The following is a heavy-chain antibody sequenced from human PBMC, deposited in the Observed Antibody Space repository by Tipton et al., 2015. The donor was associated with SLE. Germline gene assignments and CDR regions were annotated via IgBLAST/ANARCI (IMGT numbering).Heavy chain of an antibody. V-gene: IGHV4-59*11. D-gene: IGHD2-15*01. CDR2: ISYSETT. J-gene: IGHJ4*02. CDR3: AGAWQGYCSGGTCYVLDY. CDR1: RGSIRSHY. Sequence: TLSLTCTVSRGSIRSHYWSWIRQPPGKGLEWIGYISYSETTNYNPSLKSRVTISVDTSKNQFSLKLRSVTAADTAVYYCAGAWQGYCSGGTCYVLDYWGQGTLVTVSS.